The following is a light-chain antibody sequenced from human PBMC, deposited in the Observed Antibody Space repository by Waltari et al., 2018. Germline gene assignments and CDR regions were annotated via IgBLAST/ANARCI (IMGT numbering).Light chain of an antibody. CDR3: SSVTRSSTWV. CDR1: SSDVGGSEY. CDR2: EVR. V-gene: IGLV2-14*01. Sequence: QSALTQPASVSGSPGQSITLSCTGTSSDVGGSEYVSWYQQYPGKAPKLMIYEVRNRPSGVSNRFSGSKSGNTASLTIPGLQAEDEADYYCSSVTRSSTWVFGGGTKLTVL. J-gene: IGLJ3*02.